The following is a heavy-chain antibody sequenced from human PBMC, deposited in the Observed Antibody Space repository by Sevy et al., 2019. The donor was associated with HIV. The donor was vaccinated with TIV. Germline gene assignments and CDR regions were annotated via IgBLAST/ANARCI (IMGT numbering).Heavy chain of an antibody. CDR1: GFTFSDYY. V-gene: IGHV3-11*01. Sequence: RGSLRLSCAASGFTFSDYYMSWIRQAPGKGLEWVSYISSSGSNIYYADSVKGRFTVSRDNAKNSMYLQMNSLRAEDTALYYCARDLHRGLSGSTSGYWGQGTLVTVSS. J-gene: IGHJ4*02. CDR3: ARDLHRGLSGSTSGY. CDR2: ISSSGSNI. D-gene: IGHD3-3*01.